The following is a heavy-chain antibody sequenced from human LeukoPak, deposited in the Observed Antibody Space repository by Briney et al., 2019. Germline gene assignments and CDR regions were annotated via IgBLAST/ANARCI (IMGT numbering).Heavy chain of an antibody. CDR1: EFTFTSYA. D-gene: IGHD6-13*01. CDR2: ISGSGGST. Sequence: PAGSLRLSCAASEFTFTSYAMNWVRQAPGKRLEWVSGISGSGGSTYYADSVKGRFTISRDNSKNTLCLQMYSLRAEDKAVYVCAKCIAAVSFFDSWGQGTLVTVSS. J-gene: IGHJ4*02. V-gene: IGHV3-23*01. CDR3: AKCIAAVSFFDS.